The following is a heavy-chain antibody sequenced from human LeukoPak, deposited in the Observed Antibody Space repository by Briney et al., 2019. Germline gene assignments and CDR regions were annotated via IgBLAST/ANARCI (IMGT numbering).Heavy chain of an antibody. Sequence: ASVKVSCKASGYTFTSYGISWVRQAPGQGLEWMGWIGGYNGNTNYAQKLQGRVTMTTDTSTSTGYMELRSLRSDDTAVYYCATSIVGATMGYGFDYWGQGTLVTVSS. CDR2: IGGYNGNT. V-gene: IGHV1-18*01. J-gene: IGHJ4*02. CDR1: GYTFTSYG. CDR3: ATSIVGATMGYGFDY. D-gene: IGHD1-26*01.